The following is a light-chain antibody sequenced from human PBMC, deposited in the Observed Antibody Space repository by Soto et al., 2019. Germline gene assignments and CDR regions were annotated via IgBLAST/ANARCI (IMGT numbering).Light chain of an antibody. CDR3: QQYKSYWT. CDR1: QGISSW. CDR2: DTD. J-gene: IGKJ1*01. V-gene: IGKV1-5*01. Sequence: DIQMTQSPSTLSASVGDRVTITCRASQGISSWLAWYQQKPGKAPKLLIYDTDSLESGVPSRFSGSGSGTEFTLTISSLEPDDFATYCCQQYKSYWTFGQGTKVEIK.